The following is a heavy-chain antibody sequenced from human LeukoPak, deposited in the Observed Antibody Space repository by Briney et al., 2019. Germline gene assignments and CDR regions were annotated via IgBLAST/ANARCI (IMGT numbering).Heavy chain of an antibody. CDR2: IKQDGSEK. D-gene: IGHD2-21*02. CDR1: GFTFSSYW. CDR3: AKDSLGCGGDCPLTVTFDY. Sequence: PGGSLRLSCAASGFTFSSYWMSWVRQAPGKGLEWVANIKQDGSEKYYVDSVKGRFTISRDNAKNSLYLQMNSLRAEDTAVYYCAKDSLGCGGDCPLTVTFDYWGQGTLVTVSS. J-gene: IGHJ4*02. V-gene: IGHV3-7*01.